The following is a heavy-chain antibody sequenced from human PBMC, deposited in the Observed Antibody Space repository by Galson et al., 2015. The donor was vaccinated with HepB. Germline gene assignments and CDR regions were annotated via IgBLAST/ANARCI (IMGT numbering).Heavy chain of an antibody. CDR2: IYSGVST. CDR1: GFTISNNY. J-gene: IGHJ4*02. CDR3: AREDTAMALGY. D-gene: IGHD5-18*01. Sequence: SLRLSCAASGFTISNNYMSWVPQAPGKGLEWVSVIYSGVSTYYADSVKGRFTISRDNSKNTLYLRMNTLRAEDTAVYYCAREDTAMALGYWGQGTPVTVSS. V-gene: IGHV3-66*01.